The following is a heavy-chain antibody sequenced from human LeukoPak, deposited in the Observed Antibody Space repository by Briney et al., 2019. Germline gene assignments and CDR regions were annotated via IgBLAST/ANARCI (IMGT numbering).Heavy chain of an antibody. CDR2: ISYDGSNN. D-gene: IGHD3-3*01. CDR1: GFTVSSNY. J-gene: IGHJ5*02. CDR3: ARDNGFWSGRILYWFDP. V-gene: IGHV3-30-3*01. Sequence: PGGSLRLSCAASGFTVSSNYMSWVRQAPGKGLEWVAVISYDGSNNYYADSVKGRFTISRDNSKNTLYLQMNSLRAEDTAVYYCARDNGFWSGRILYWFDPWGQGTLVTVSS.